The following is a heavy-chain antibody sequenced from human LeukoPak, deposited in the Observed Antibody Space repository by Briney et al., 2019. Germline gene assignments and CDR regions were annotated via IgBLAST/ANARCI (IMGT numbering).Heavy chain of an antibody. V-gene: IGHV3-9*01. Sequence: GGSLRLSCAASGFTFSSYAMSWVRQAPGKGLEWVSGISWNSGSIGYADSVKGRFTISRDNAKNSLYLQMNSLRAEDTASYYCAKDSSSWPWSFDYWGQGTLVTVSS. CDR1: GFTFSSYA. J-gene: IGHJ4*02. CDR2: ISWNSGSI. D-gene: IGHD6-13*01. CDR3: AKDSSSWPWSFDY.